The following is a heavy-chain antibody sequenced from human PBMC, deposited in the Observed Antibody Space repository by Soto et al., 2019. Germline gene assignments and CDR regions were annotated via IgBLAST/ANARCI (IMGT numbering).Heavy chain of an antibody. Sequence: QVQLQESGPGLVKPSQTLSLTCTVSGGSISSGGYYWSWIRQHPGKGLEWIGYIYYSGSTYYNPYLKSRVTISVDTSKNQFSLKLSSVTAADTAVYYCARDFPPYYYYGMDVWGQGTTVTVSS. V-gene: IGHV4-31*03. CDR2: IYYSGST. J-gene: IGHJ6*02. CDR1: GGSISSGGYY. CDR3: ARDFPPYYYYGMDV.